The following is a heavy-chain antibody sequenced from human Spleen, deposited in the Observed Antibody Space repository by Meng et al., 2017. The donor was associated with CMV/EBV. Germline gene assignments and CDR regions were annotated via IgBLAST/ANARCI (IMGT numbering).Heavy chain of an antibody. V-gene: IGHV3-33*06. CDR3: AKDQVEKPYHDLWRWGYFDY. CDR2: IWYDGSNK. CDR1: GFTFSSYG. Sequence: GGSLRLSCAASGFTFSSYGMHWVRQAPGKGLEWVAVIWYDGSNKNYADSGKGRFTIARDNSKNTLYLQMNSLKAEDTAVYYCAKDQVEKPYHDLWRWGYFDYLGQGTLVTVSS. D-gene: IGHD3-3*01. J-gene: IGHJ4*02.